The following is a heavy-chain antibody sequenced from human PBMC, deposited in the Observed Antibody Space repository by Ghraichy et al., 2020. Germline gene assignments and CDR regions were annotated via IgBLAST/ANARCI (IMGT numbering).Heavy chain of an antibody. D-gene: IGHD1-20*01. CDR2: ISSSSSYI. V-gene: IGHV3-21*01. CDR1: GFTFSSYS. CDR3: ARDRGITGTFFDY. Sequence: GGSLRLSCAASGFTFSSYSMNWVRQAPGKGLEWVSSISSSSSYIYYADSVKGRFTISRDNAKNSLYLQMNSLRAEDTAVYYCARDRGITGTFFDYWGQGTLVTVSS. J-gene: IGHJ4*02.